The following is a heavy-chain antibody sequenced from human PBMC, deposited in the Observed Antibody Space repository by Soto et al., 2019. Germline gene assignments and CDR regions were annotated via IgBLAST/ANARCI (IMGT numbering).Heavy chain of an antibody. CDR2: INSDGSST. CDR3: ASTGRGAYYGSGSYNWFDP. CDR1: GFTFSSYW. V-gene: IGHV3-74*01. D-gene: IGHD3-10*01. Sequence: GGSLRLSCAASGFTFSSYWMHWVRQAPGKGLVWVSRINSDGSSTSYADSVKGRFTISRDNAKNTLYLQMNSLRAEYTVVYYCASTGRGAYYGSGSYNWFDPWGQGTLVTVSS. J-gene: IGHJ5*02.